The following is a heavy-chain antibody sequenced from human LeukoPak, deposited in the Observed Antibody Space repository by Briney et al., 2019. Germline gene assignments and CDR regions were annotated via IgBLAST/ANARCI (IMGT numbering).Heavy chain of an antibody. CDR2: IYTSGST. CDR3: ARGIDFWSGYNWFDP. V-gene: IGHV4-4*09. Sequence: SGTLPLTCIVSGGSIRSYYWSWLRQPPGRGLDWIGFIYTSGSTNHNPSLKSRVTTSVDTSKNQFSRKLSSVTAADTAVYYCARGIDFWSGYNWFDPWGQGTLVTVSS. J-gene: IGHJ5*02. CDR1: GGSIRSYY. D-gene: IGHD3-3*01.